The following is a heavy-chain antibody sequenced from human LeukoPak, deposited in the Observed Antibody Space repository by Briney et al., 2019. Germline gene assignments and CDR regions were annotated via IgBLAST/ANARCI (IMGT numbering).Heavy chain of an antibody. J-gene: IGHJ4*02. CDR3: ARHLYHYDSSGYYYYLDY. D-gene: IGHD3-22*01. V-gene: IGHV4-4*02. Sequence: SGTLSLTCAVSGASIISNNWWSWVRQPSGKGLEWIGEIWHSGTTNYNPSLKRRVTISVDTSKSQFFLKLSSVTAADTAVYYCARHLYHYDSSGYYYYLDYWGQGTQVTVSS. CDR2: IWHSGTT. CDR1: GASIISNNW.